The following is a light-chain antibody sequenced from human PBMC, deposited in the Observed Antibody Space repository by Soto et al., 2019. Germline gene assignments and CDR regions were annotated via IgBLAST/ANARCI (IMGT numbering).Light chain of an antibody. CDR2: EAT. CDR3: SSYAGSNSWV. J-gene: IGLJ3*02. Sequence: QSALTQPPSASGSPGQPVTISCTGSSSDVGGYNYVSWYQQHPGKAPKLMIYEATKRPSGVPDRFSGSKSGNTASLTVSGLQADDEADYYCSSYAGSNSWVFGGGTKLTVL. CDR1: SSDVGGYNY. V-gene: IGLV2-8*01.